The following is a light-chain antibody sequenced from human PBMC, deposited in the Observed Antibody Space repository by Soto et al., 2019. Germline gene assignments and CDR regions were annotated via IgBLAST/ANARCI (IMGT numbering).Light chain of an antibody. J-gene: IGLJ2*01. V-gene: IGLV1-40*01. CDR3: QVWDSGSDHVV. Sequence: QSVLTQPPSVSGAPGQRVTISCTGSSSNIGAGFDVHWYHQIAGTAPKLLIYGNSNRPSGVPDRFSGSKSGTSASLAISRVEAGDEADYYCQVWDSGSDHVVFGGGTKVTVL. CDR1: SSNIGAGFD. CDR2: GNS.